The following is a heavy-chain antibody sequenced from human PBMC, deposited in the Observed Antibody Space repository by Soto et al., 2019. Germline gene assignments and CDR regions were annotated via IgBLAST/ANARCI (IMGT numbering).Heavy chain of an antibody. V-gene: IGHV3-23*01. CDR3: AKAAHYCTNGICHRKFEL. Sequence: PVGSLRLSCASAGFTFSSYAMRCVRHSSGKGLERVSAISGSGGSTYYADSVKGRFTISRANSKNTLYLQINSLRAEDTAVYYCAKAAHYCTNGICHRKFELWG. D-gene: IGHD2-8*01. J-gene: IGHJ2*01. CDR2: ISGSGGST. CDR1: GFTFSSYA.